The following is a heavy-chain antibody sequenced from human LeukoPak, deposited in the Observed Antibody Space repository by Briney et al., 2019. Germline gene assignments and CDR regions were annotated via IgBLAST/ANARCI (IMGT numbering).Heavy chain of an antibody. Sequence: SETLSLTCTVSGGSISSSSYSWGWIRQPPGKGLDWIGSIYYSGSTYYNPSLKSRVTISVDTSKNQFSLKLSSVTAADTAVYYCARHNEYSSSWSSYYYYGMDVWGQGTTVTVSS. CDR2: IYYSGST. CDR3: ARHNEYSSSWSSYYYYGMDV. J-gene: IGHJ6*02. V-gene: IGHV4-39*01. D-gene: IGHD6-13*01. CDR1: GGSISSSSYS.